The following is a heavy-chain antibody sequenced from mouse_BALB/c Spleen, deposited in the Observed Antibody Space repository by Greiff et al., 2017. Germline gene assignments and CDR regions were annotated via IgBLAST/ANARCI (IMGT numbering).Heavy chain of an antibody. V-gene: IGHV1-18*01. D-gene: IGHD2-14*01. Sequence: VQLKESGPELVKPGASVKIPCKASGYTFTDYNMDWVKQSHGKSLEWIGDINPNNGGTIYNQKFKGKATLTVDKSSSTAYMELRSLTSEDTAVYYCARRFYYRYDYAMDYWGQGTSVTVSS. J-gene: IGHJ4*01. CDR3: ARRFYYRYDYAMDY. CDR1: GYTFTDYN. CDR2: INPNNGGT.